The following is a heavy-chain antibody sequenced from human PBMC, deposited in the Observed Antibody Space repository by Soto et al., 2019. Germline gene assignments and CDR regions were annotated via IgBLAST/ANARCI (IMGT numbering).Heavy chain of an antibody. CDR2: IYYSGST. J-gene: IGHJ5*02. CDR1: GDSISPNNYY. CDR3: ARHIGYNSGYRRWFDP. Sequence: SETLSLTCTVSGDSISPNNYYWGWIRQPPGKGLEWIGSIYYSGSTHDNPSLKSRVTISVDMSKNQFSLKITSVTAADTGVYYCARHIGYNSGYRRWFDPWGQGILDTVSS. V-gene: IGHV4-39*01. D-gene: IGHD5-18*01.